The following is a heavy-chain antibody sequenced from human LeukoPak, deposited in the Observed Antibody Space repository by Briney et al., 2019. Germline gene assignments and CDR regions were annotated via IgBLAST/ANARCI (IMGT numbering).Heavy chain of an antibody. CDR3: TTGNFGPY. CDR2: IRRKTEGGTT. V-gene: IGHV3-15*07. CDR1: GLTVTNAW. D-gene: IGHD3-10*01. J-gene: IGHJ4*02. Sequence: GGSLRLSCAASGLTVTNAWMNWVRQAPGKGLEWVGRIRRKTEGGTTDYVAPVKGRFIISRDDSKNTLYLQMNSLKTEDTAFYYCTTGNFGPYWGQGTLVTVSS.